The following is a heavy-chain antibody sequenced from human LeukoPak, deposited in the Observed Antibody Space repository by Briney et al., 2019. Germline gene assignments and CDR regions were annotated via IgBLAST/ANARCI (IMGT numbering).Heavy chain of an antibody. CDR2: SSRRGSTI. CDR3: ARGPWSGTNDY. V-gene: IGHV3-11*01. J-gene: IGHJ4*02. CDR1: GFTFSDYY. Sequence: GGSLRLSCAASGFTFSDYYMSWIRQAPGKGLEWVSYSSRRGSTIYYADSVKGRFTISRDNVKNSLYLQMNSLRAEDTAAYYCARGPWSGTNDYWGQGTLVTVSS. D-gene: IGHD1-7*01.